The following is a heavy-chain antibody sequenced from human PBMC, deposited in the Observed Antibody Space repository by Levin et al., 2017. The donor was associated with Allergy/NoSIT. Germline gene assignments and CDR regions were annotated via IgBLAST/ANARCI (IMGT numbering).Heavy chain of an antibody. V-gene: IGHV1-69*04. Sequence: AASVKVSCKASGGTFSSYAISWVRQAPGQGLEWMGRIIPILGIANYAQKFQGRVTITADKSTSTAYMELSSLRSEDTAVYYCARGIAAAGTWFDPWGQGTLVTVSS. J-gene: IGHJ5*02. CDR3: ARGIAAAGTWFDP. CDR2: IIPILGIA. D-gene: IGHD6-13*01. CDR1: GGTFSSYA.